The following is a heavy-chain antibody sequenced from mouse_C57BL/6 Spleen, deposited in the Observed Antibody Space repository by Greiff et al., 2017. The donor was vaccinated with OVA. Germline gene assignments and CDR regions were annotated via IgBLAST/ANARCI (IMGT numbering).Heavy chain of an antibody. CDR1: GYTFTSYT. CDR3: ASGNWDYFDY. V-gene: IGHV1-4*01. D-gene: IGHD4-1*01. Sequence: QVQLQQSGAELARPGASVKMSCKASGYTFTSYTMHWVKQRPGQGLEWIGYIDPSSGYTKYNQKFKDKATLTADKSSSTAYMQLSSLTSEDSAVYYCASGNWDYFDYWGQGTTLTVSS. J-gene: IGHJ2*01. CDR2: IDPSSGYT.